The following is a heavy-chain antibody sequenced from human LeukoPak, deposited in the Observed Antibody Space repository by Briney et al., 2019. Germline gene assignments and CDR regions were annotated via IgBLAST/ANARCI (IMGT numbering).Heavy chain of an antibody. D-gene: IGHD2-2*01. V-gene: IGHV1-2*06. CDR2: INPNSGGT. J-gene: IGHJ5*02. CDR1: GYTFTGYY. Sequence: ASVKASCKASGYTFTGYYMHWVRQAPGQGLEWMGRINPNSGGTNYAQKFQGRVTMTRDTSISTAYMELSRLRSDDTAVYYCARGPPKYCSSTSCYARGYWFDPWGQGTLVTVSS. CDR3: ARGPPKYCSSTSCYARGYWFDP.